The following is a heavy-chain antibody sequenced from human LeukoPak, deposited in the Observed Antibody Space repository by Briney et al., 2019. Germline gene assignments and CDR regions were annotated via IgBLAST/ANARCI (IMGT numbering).Heavy chain of an antibody. J-gene: IGHJ5*02. CDR3: ARAATSSSWYSGFDP. CDR2: INPSGGST. CDR1: GYTFTGYY. Sequence: GASVKVSCKASGYTFTGYYMHWVRQAPGQGLEWMGIINPSGGSTSYAQKFQGRVTMTRDMSTSTVYMELSSLRSEDTAVYYCARAATSSSWYSGFDPWGQGTLVTVSS. D-gene: IGHD6-13*01. V-gene: IGHV1-46*01.